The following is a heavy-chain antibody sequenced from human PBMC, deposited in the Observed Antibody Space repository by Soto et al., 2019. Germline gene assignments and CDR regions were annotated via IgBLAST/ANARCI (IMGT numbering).Heavy chain of an antibody. D-gene: IGHD4-17*01. J-gene: IGHJ4*02. CDR3: AKAHDYGVYFDY. CDR2: ISGSGGST. Sequence: GSLRLSCAASGFTFSSYAMSWVRQAPGKGLEWVSAISGSGGSTYYADSVKGRFTISRDNSKNTLYLQMNSLRAEDTAVYYCAKAHDYGVYFDYWGQGTLVTVSS. V-gene: IGHV3-23*01. CDR1: GFTFSSYA.